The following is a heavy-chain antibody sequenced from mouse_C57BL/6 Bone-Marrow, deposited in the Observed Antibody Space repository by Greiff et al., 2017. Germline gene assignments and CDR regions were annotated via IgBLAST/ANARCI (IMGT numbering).Heavy chain of an antibody. CDR3: ARWNYGSSYAMDY. Sequence: EVKVVESGGGLVQPGGSLKLSCAASGFTFSDYGMAWVRQAPRQGPEWVAYISTLAYSIYYEDTVTGLVTISRDNAKNTLYLEMRSLRTEDTAMYDCARWNYGSSYAMDYWGQGTSVTVSS. J-gene: IGHJ4*01. CDR1: GFTFSDYG. V-gene: IGHV5-15*01. CDR2: ISTLAYSI. D-gene: IGHD1-1*01.